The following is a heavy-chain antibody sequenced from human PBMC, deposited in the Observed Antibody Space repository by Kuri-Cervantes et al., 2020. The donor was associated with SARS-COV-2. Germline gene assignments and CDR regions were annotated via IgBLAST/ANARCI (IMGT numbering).Heavy chain of an antibody. CDR1: GFTFSSYS. D-gene: IGHD1-26*01. V-gene: IGHV3-30*02. Sequence: GGSLRLSCAASGFTFSSYSMNWVRQAPGKGLEWVAFIRYDGSNKYYADSVKGRFTISRDNSKNTLYLQMNSLRAEDTAVYYCAKDRSGSYYFFDAFDIWGQGTMVTVSS. CDR3: AKDRSGSYYFFDAFDI. CDR2: IRYDGSNK. J-gene: IGHJ3*02.